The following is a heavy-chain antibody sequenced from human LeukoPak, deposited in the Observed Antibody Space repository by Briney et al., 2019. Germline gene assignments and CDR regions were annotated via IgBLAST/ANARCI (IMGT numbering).Heavy chain of an antibody. CDR2: IIPIFGTA. J-gene: IGHJ3*02. V-gene: IGHV1-69*13. CDR1: GGTFSSYA. Sequence: GASVKVSCKASGGTFSSYAISWVRQAPGQGLEWMGGIIPIFGTANYAQKFQGRVTITADESTSIAYMELSSLRSEDTAVYYCARADHSIRGSYAFDIWGQGTMVTVSS. D-gene: IGHD2-15*01. CDR3: ARADHSIRGSYAFDI.